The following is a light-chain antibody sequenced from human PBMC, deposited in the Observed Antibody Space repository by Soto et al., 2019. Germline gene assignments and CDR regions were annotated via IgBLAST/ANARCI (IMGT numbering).Light chain of an antibody. CDR2: GAS. CDR1: QSITSS. CDR3: RYYKSCPLD. V-gene: IGKV3-15*01. Sequence: EIVMTQAPATLSVYPGERGTLSCRASQSITSSLAWYQQKPGQAPRLLIYGASTRATGIPPSFSGSGSGTELTLTISSLQPEDVAVYYCRYYKSCPLDFGG. J-gene: IGKJ4*01.